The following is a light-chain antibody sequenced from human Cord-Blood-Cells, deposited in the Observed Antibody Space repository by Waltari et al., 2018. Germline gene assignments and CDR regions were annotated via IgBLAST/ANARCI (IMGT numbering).Light chain of an antibody. Sequence: VLTQPPPTLPVSPGGRATLPCRTSHSVSSNLAWYQQKPGQAPTLLIYGASTRATGIPARFSGGRSGTEFTLTISSRQSEDFAVYYCQQYNNWPYSFGQGTKLEIK. J-gene: IGKJ2*03. V-gene: IGKV3-15*01. CDR3: QQYNNWPYS. CDR2: GAS. CDR1: HSVSSN.